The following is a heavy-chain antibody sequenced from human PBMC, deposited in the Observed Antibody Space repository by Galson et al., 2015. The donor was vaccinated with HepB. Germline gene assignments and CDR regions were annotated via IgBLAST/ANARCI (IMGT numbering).Heavy chain of an antibody. CDR1: GFTVSSNY. CDR2: IYRENNT. J-gene: IGHJ6*02. CDR3: ARDQGGDYVNYYYYSGMDV. V-gene: IGHV3-66*02. D-gene: IGHD4-17*01. Sequence: SLRLSCAASGFTVSSNYMSWVRQAPGKGLEWVSVIYRENNTYYADSVKGRFTISRDNSKNTLYLQMNSLRPEDTAVYYCARDQGGDYVNYYYYSGMDVWGQGTTVTVSS.